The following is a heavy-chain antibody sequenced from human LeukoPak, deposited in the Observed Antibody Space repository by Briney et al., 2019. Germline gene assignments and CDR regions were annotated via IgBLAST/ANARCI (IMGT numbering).Heavy chain of an antibody. CDR3: ASPLTGYSSSWYYFDY. Sequence: SVKVSCKASGGTFSSYAISWVRQAPGQGLEWMGRIIPILGIANYAQKFQGRVTITADKSTSTAYMELSSLRSEDTAVYYCASPLTGYSSSWYYFDYWGQGTLVTVSS. CDR2: IIPILGIA. CDR1: GGTFSSYA. D-gene: IGHD6-13*01. V-gene: IGHV1-69*04. J-gene: IGHJ4*02.